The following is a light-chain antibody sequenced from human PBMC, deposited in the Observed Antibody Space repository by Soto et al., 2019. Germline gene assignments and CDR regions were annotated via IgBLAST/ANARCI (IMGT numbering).Light chain of an antibody. J-gene: IGKJ2*01. Sequence: EIVMTQSPATLSVSPGKRATLSCRASQSVNRNLAWYQQKPGQAPRLLIYGSSTRATGIPARFSGSGSGTEFTLTINSLQSEDFAVYYCQQYINSPFTFGQGTKLEI. CDR3: QQYINSPFT. V-gene: IGKV3-15*01. CDR2: GSS. CDR1: QSVNRN.